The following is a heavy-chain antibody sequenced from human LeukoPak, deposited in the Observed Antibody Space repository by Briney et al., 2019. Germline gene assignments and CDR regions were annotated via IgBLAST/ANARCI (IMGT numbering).Heavy chain of an antibody. J-gene: IGHJ4*02. CDR2: ILYDGSKK. V-gene: IGHV3-30*03. CDR3: ARSIAVAGTPFDY. Sequence: PGGSLRLSCAASGFTFSSYWMHWVRQAPGKGLEWVAVILYDGSKKYYADSVKGRFTISRDNSKNTLYLQMNSLRAEDTAVYYCARSIAVAGTPFDYWGQGTLVTVSS. CDR1: GFTFSSYW. D-gene: IGHD6-19*01.